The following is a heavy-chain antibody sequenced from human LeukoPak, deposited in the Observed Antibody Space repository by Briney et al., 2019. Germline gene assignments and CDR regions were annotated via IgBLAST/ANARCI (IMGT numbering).Heavy chain of an antibody. V-gene: IGHV4-34*01. D-gene: IGHD4-17*01. CDR1: GGSFSGYY. CDR3: ARGSTVTPFDY. J-gene: IGHJ4*02. Sequence: SETLSLTCAVYGGSFSGYYWSWIRQHPGKGLEWIGEINHSGSTNYNPSLKSRVTISVDTSKNQFSLKLSSVTAADTAVYYCARGSTVTPFDYWGQGTLVTVSS. CDR2: INHSGST.